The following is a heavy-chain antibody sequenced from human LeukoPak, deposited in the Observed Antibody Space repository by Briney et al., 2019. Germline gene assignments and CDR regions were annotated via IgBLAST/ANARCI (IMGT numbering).Heavy chain of an antibody. V-gene: IGHV3-30*18. J-gene: IGHJ4*02. Sequence: GGSLRLSCAASEFXFSSYAIHWVRQAPGKGLEWVALVSYDGSDKYYADSVKGRFTISRDNSKNTLYLQMNSLRGEDTAVYYCAKAHLLDWLLPFDYWGQGTLVTVSS. CDR3: AKAHLLDWLLPFDY. CDR2: VSYDGSDK. CDR1: EFXFSSYA. D-gene: IGHD3/OR15-3a*01.